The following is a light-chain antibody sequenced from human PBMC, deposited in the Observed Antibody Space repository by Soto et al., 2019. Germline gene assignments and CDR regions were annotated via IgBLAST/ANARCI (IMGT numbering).Light chain of an antibody. CDR3: CSYAGSYNVV. V-gene: IGLV2-11*01. CDR1: SSDVGGYNY. CDR2: DVS. J-gene: IGLJ2*01. Sequence: QSALTQPRSLSGSPGQSVTISCTGTSSDVGGYNYVSWYQQHPGKAPKLMIFDVSKRPSGVPDRFSGSKSDNTASLTISGLQAEDEDDYYCCSYAGSYNVVFGGGTKLTVL.